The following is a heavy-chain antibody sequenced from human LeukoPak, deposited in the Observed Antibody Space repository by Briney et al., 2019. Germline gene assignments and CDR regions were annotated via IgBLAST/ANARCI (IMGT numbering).Heavy chain of an antibody. CDR1: GFTFSSYA. Sequence: PGGSLRLSCAASGFTFSSYAMSWVRQAPGKGLEWVSGISGSTYYADSVKGRFTISRDNSKNTLYLQMNSLRAEDTAVYYCAKVGSQETIEGAGPYFDYWGQGSLVTVSS. D-gene: IGHD6-19*01. J-gene: IGHJ4*02. CDR2: ISGST. CDR3: AKVGSQETIEGAGPYFDY. V-gene: IGHV3-23*01.